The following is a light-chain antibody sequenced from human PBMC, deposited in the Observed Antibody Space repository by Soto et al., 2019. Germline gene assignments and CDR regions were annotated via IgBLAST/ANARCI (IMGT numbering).Light chain of an antibody. V-gene: IGKV1-5*01. CDR3: QQYSSYPYT. Sequence: DIQMTQSPSTLSASVGDRVTITCLASQSISAWLAWYQQIPGKAPKLLIYDASSLESGVPSRFSGSGSGTEFTLTISGLQPDDFATYYCQQYSSYPYTFGQGTNLGIK. CDR1: QSISAW. J-gene: IGKJ2*01. CDR2: DAS.